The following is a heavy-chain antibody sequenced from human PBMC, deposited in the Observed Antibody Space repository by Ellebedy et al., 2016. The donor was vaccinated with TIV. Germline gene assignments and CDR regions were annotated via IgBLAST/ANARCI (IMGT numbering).Heavy chain of an antibody. CDR1: GFTFSSYS. J-gene: IGHJ3*02. V-gene: IGHV3-21*01. CDR2: ISSSSSYI. Sequence: GESLKISXAASGFTFSSYSMNWVRQAPGKGLEWVSSISSSSSYIYYADSVKGRFTISRDNAKNSLYLQMNSLRAEDTAVYYCAREGATVVTDAFDIWGQGTMVTVSS. CDR3: AREGATVVTDAFDI. D-gene: IGHD4-23*01.